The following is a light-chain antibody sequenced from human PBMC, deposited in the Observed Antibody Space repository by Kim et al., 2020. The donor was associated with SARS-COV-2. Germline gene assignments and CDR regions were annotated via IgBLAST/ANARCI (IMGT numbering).Light chain of an antibody. J-gene: IGLJ2*01. Sequence: SYELTQPPSVSVSPGQTATITCSGDKLGEKYACWYQQKPGLSPVVVIYEDTKRPPGIPERFSGSNSGNTVTLTISGTQAMAEAAYCCQAWDSSTVVFGGGTQLTVL. V-gene: IGLV3-1*01. CDR1: KLGEKY. CDR3: QAWDSSTVV. CDR2: EDT.